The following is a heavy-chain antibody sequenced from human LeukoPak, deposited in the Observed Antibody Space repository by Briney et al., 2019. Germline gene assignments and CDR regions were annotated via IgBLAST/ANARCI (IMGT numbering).Heavy chain of an antibody. D-gene: IGHD6-6*01. CDR3: ARSQPFSQYYSSSSGSFDY. V-gene: IGHV3-30-3*01. J-gene: IGHJ4*02. Sequence: GGSLRLSCAASGFTFSSYAMHWVRQAPGKGLEWGAVISYDGSNKYYADSVKGRFTISRDNSKNTLYLQMNSLRAEDTAVYYCARSQPFSQYYSSSSGSFDYWGQGTLVTVSS. CDR1: GFTFSSYA. CDR2: ISYDGSNK.